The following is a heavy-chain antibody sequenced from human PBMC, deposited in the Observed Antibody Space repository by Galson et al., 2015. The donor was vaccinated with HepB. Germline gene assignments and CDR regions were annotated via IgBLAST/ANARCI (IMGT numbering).Heavy chain of an antibody. J-gene: IGHJ5*02. Sequence: FLRLSCAASGFTFSNHAMTWVRQAPGKGLEWLSGIEAIDSRTYHAESVKGRFTISRDNSKNTVYLRMNGLRVDDTAVYFCARVLKLATWGFDPWGQGTLVTVSS. V-gene: IGHV3-23*01. CDR2: IEAIDSRT. D-gene: IGHD1-1*01. CDR1: GFTFSNHA. CDR3: ARVLKLATWGFDP.